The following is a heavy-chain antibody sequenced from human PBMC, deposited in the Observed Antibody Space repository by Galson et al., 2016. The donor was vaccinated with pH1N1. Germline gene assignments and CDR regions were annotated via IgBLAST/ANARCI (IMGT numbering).Heavy chain of an antibody. J-gene: IGHJ4*02. D-gene: IGHD2-15*01. CDR3: ARVGAAAGGSFEY. V-gene: IGHV3-30*03. Sequence: SLRLSCAASGFMFSGYAMHWVRQAPGKGLEWVAVTSRDGSNQYYGDSVKGRFTISRDNSKNTLYLQMNSLRGEDTAVYYCARVGAAAGGSFEYWGQGTLVTVSS. CDR2: TSRDGSNQ. CDR1: GFMFSGYA.